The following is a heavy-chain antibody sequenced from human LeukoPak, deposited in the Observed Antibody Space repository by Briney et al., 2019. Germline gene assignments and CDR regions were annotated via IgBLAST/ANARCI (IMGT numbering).Heavy chain of an antibody. CDR1: GFTFSSYA. Sequence: GGSLRLSCAASGFTFSSYAMSWVRQAPGKGLEWVSAISGSGGSTYYAHSVKARFTISRDNSKNTLYLQMNSLRAEDTAVYYCAKVRITMIVVDYWGQGTLVTVSS. J-gene: IGHJ4*02. V-gene: IGHV3-23*01. D-gene: IGHD3-22*01. CDR2: ISGSGGST. CDR3: AKVRITMIVVDY.